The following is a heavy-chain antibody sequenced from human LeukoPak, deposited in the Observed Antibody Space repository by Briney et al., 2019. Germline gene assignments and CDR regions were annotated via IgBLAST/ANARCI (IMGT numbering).Heavy chain of an antibody. CDR3: ARGLIAARPLDY. Sequence: SETLSLTCAVYGGSFSGYYWSWIRQPPGKGLEWIGEINHSGSTNYNPSLKSRVTISVDTSKNQFSLKLSSVTAADTAVYYCARGLIAARPLDYWAQGTLVTVSS. D-gene: IGHD6-6*01. J-gene: IGHJ4*02. CDR1: GGSFSGYY. V-gene: IGHV4-34*01. CDR2: INHSGST.